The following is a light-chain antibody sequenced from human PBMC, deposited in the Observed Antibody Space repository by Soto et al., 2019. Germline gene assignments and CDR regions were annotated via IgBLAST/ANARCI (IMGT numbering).Light chain of an antibody. V-gene: IGKV1-5*01. Sequence: DIQMTQAPSTLSASVGDRGTITCRSSQSISTWLAWYQQKPGKAPKLLIYGASSLASGVPSRFSGSGSGTEFTLTISSLQPDDFATYYCQQHNGYSERMFGQGTKV. J-gene: IGKJ1*01. CDR1: QSISTW. CDR3: QQHNGYSERM. CDR2: GAS.